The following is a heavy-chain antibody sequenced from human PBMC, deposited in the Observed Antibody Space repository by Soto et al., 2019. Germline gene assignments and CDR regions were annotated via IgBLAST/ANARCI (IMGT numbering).Heavy chain of an antibody. V-gene: IGHV3-21*05. CDR1: GFTFSIFT. J-gene: IGHJ6*02. CDR3: AIGFWSGGKWYNGLAV. CDR2: VNSDNAYI. Sequence: EVQLVESGGGLVKPGESLRLSCAASGFTFSIFTLHWVRQAPGKGLEWVSYVNSDNAYIYYADSVRGRFTISRDNAKHPLSLQTNRARGDDTAVYYCAIGFWSGGKWYNGLAVWGQGTTVTVFS. D-gene: IGHD3-3*01.